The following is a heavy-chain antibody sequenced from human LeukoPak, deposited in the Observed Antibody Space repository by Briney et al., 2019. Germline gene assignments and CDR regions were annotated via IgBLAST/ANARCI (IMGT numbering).Heavy chain of an antibody. CDR3: ARSLLAVAGYYYYGMDV. Sequence: GESLKISCQGSGYSFTSYWIGWVRQMPGKGLEWMGIIYPGDSDTRYSPSFQGQVTISADKSISTAYLQWSSLKASDTAMYYCARSLLAVAGYYYYGMDVWGQGTTVTVSS. CDR2: IYPGDSDT. CDR1: GYSFTSYW. J-gene: IGHJ6*02. V-gene: IGHV5-51*01. D-gene: IGHD6-19*01.